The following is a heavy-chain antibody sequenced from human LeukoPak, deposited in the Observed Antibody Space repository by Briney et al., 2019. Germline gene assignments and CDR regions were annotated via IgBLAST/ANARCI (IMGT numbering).Heavy chain of an antibody. D-gene: IGHD1-7*01. Sequence: GGSLRLSCAASGFTFSSYWMSWVRQAPGKGLEWVANIKQDGSEKHYVDSVKGRFTISRDNAKDSLYLQMNSLRAEDTAVYYCATAAYNSNYYFDYWGQGTLVSVSS. V-gene: IGHV3-7*01. J-gene: IGHJ4*02. CDR2: IKQDGSEK. CDR3: ATAAYNSNYYFDY. CDR1: GFTFSSYW.